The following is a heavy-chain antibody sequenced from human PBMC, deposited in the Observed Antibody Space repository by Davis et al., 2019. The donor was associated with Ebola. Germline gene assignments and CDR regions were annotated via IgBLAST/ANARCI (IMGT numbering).Heavy chain of an antibody. D-gene: IGHD5-12*01. CDR2: TSFDGSST. V-gene: IGHV3-30-3*01. CDR3: VRGYNGNDYGGDY. J-gene: IGHJ4*02. CDR1: GFTFRTFV. Sequence: GESLKISCAASGFTFRTFVMYWVRQAPGKGLEWVAVTSFDGSSTYYVDSVKGRFTIFRDNSKNILYLQMNSLRPEDTAVYYCVRGYNGNDYGGDYWGQGTLVTVSS.